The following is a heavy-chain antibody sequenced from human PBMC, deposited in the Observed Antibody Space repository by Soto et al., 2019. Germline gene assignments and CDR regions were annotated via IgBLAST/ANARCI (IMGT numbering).Heavy chain of an antibody. Sequence: VSCQASGYTFTSYDINWVRQANGQGLEWMGWMNPNSGNTGYAQELQGRVTMTRNTPISTAYMELSRLRSEDTAVYYCARMATVTFGYWGQGTLVTVSS. CDR1: GYTFTSYD. CDR3: ARMATVTFGY. CDR2: MNPNSGNT. D-gene: IGHD4-17*01. J-gene: IGHJ4*02. V-gene: IGHV1-8*01.